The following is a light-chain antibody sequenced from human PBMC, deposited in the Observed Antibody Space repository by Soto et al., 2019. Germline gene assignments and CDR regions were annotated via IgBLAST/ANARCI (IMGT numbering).Light chain of an antibody. CDR1: QSLLHSNGYNY. CDR3: MQALQTPIT. Sequence: IVMTQSPVSLPVTPGEPASISCRSSQSLLHSNGYNYLDWYLQKPGQSPQLLIYLGSNRASGVPDRFSGSGSGTDFTLKISRVEAEDVGVYYCMQALQTPITFGQGTRLEI. J-gene: IGKJ5*01. V-gene: IGKV2-28*01. CDR2: LGS.